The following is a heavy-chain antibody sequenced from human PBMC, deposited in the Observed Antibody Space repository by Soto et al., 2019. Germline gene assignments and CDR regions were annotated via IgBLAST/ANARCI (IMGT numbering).Heavy chain of an antibody. CDR1: VGSFSGYY. D-gene: IGHD3-10*01. J-gene: IGHJ4*02. CDR2: INHSGST. V-gene: IGHV4-34*01. Sequence: SETLSLTCAVYVGSFSGYYWSWIRQPPGKGLEWIGEINHSGSTNYNPSLKSRVTISVDTSKNQFSLKLSSVTAADTAVYYCARFRGVRGVQPYYFDYWGQGTLVTVSS. CDR3: ARFRGVRGVQPYYFDY.